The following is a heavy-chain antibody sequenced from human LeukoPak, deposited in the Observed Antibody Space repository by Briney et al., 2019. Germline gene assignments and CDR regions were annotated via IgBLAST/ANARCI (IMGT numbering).Heavy chain of an antibody. CDR1: GXTVSSNY. Sequence: GGSLRLSCAASGXTVSSNYMSWVRQAPGKGLEWVSVIYSGGSTYYADSVKGRFTISRDNSKNTLYLQMNGLRAEDTAVYHCARKSSGYYAVFDYWGQGTLVTVSS. CDR2: IYSGGST. CDR3: ARKSSGYYAVFDY. D-gene: IGHD3-22*01. J-gene: IGHJ4*02. V-gene: IGHV3-66*01.